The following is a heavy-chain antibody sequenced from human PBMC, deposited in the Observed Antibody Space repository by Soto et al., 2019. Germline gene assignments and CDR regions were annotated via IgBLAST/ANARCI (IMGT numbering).Heavy chain of an antibody. D-gene: IGHD4-17*01. V-gene: IGHV3-33*01. CDR1: GFTFSNYG. J-gene: IGHJ4*02. CDR3: ARHKGGDPYYFDY. CDR2: IWYDGSNK. Sequence: ESGGGVVQPGMSLRLSCAASGFTFSNYGMHWVRQAPGKGLEWVAVIWYDGSNKYYADSVKGRCTISRDNSRNTRYLQKNTLRAEDTAVYYCARHKGGDPYYFDYWGQGTLVTVSS.